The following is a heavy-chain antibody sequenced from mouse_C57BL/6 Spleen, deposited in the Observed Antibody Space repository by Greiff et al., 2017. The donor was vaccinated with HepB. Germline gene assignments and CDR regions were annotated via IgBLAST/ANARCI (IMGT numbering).Heavy chain of an antibody. CDR3: ARRFYGSSYFDY. CDR1: GYTFTSYW. CDR2: IHPNSGST. D-gene: IGHD1-1*01. Sequence: QVQLKQPGAELVKPGASVKLSCKASGYTFTSYWMHWVKQRPGQGLEWIGMIHPNSGSTNYNEKFKSKATLTVDKSSSTAYMQLSSLTSEDSAVYYCARRFYGSSYFDYGGQGTTLTVSS. J-gene: IGHJ2*01. V-gene: IGHV1-64*01.